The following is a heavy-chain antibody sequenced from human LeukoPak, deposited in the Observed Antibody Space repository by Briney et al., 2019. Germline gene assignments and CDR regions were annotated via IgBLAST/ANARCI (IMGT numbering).Heavy chain of an antibody. CDR3: ARSSITIFGVVIKHYYYGMDV. Sequence: SETLSLTCAVYGGSFSGYYWSWIRQPPGKGLEWIGEINHSGSTNYNPSLKSRVTISVDTSKNQFSLKLSSVTAADTAVYYCARSSITIFGVVIKHYYYGMDVWGQGTTVTVSS. D-gene: IGHD3-3*01. J-gene: IGHJ6*02. CDR2: INHSGST. V-gene: IGHV4-34*01. CDR1: GGSFSGYY.